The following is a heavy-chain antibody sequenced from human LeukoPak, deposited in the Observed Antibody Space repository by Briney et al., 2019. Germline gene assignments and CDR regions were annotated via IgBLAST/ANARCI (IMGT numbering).Heavy chain of an antibody. CDR1: GCSISSGGYY. D-gene: IGHD3-10*01. CDR3: ARGGLWFGELCYFDY. V-gene: IGHV4-31*03. Sequence: SSETLSLTCTASGCSISSGGYYWSWIRHHPGKDLEWIGYIYYSGSTYYNPSLKSRVTISVDTSKNQFSLKLSSVTAADTAVYYCARGGLWFGELCYFDYWGQGTLVTVSS. CDR2: IYYSGST. J-gene: IGHJ4*02.